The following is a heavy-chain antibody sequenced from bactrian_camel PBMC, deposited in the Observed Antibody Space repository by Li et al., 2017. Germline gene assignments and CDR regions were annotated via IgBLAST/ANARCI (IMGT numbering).Heavy chain of an antibody. V-gene: IGHV3-2*01. CDR2: IYTGYGSP. CDR1: RFTGDSYY. Sequence: HVQLVESGGGSVQSGGSLRLSCAASRFTGDSYYMSWVRQAPGKGLEWVSTIYTGYGSPYYADSVKGRFTISHDHAKNIVYLQMNSLRPEDTAMYYCAAGGGSYGTHWYKEEGMDYWGKGTQVTVS. D-gene: IGHD6*01. J-gene: IGHJ7*01.